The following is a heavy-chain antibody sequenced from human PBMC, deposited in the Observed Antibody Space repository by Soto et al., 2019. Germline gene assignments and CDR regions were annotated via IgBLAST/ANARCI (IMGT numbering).Heavy chain of an antibody. CDR3: ARDLGSTNYYFDY. CDR1: GFTFSNYG. D-gene: IGHD5-12*01. Sequence: GGSLRLSCAVSGFTFSNYGFHWVRQAPGKGLEWVAVIWYDGSKTYYVESVKGRFTISRDNSKNTLYLQMNSLRAEDTAVYCCARDLGSTNYYFDYWGLGTLVTVSS. CDR2: IWYDGSKT. J-gene: IGHJ4*02. V-gene: IGHV3-33*08.